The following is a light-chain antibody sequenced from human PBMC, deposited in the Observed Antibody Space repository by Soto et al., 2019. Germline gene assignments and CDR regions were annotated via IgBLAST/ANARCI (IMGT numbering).Light chain of an antibody. CDR1: QSISSW. J-gene: IGKJ2*01. CDR2: DAS. V-gene: IGKV1-5*01. Sequence: DIQMTQSPSTLSASVGDRVTITCRASQSISSWLAWYQQKPGKAPKLLIYDASSLESGVPSRFSGSGSGTEFTITISSLQPDDFATYYCQRYNSYSTFGQGTKLEIK. CDR3: QRYNSYST.